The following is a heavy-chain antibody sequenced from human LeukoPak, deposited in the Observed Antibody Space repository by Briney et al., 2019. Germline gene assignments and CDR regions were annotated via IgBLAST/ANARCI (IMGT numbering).Heavy chain of an antibody. CDR2: ISSSANTI. CDR1: GFTLSDYY. J-gene: IGHJ4*02. Sequence: PGGSLRLSCAASGFTLSDYYMSWIRQAPGKGLEWLSYISSSANTIYYADFVKGRFAISKDNAKNSLYLQMMSLRAEDTADYYCERCSKDEAGNFDYWGQGTLVTVSS. D-gene: IGHD6-13*01. V-gene: IGHV3-11*04. CDR3: ERCSKDEAGNFDY.